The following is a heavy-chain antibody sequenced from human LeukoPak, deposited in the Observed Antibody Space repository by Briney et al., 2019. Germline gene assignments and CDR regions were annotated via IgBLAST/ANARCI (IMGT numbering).Heavy chain of an antibody. D-gene: IGHD3-22*01. J-gene: IGHJ4*02. CDR3: AKSPPYYYDSSGYLYYFDY. CDR1: GFTFSSYA. V-gene: IGHV3-23*01. Sequence: GGSLRLSCAASGFTFSSYAMSWVRQAPGKGLEWVSAISGSGGSTYYADSVKGRFTISRDNSKNTLYLQMNSLRAEDTAVYYCAKSPPYYYDSSGYLYYFDYWGQGTLVTVSS. CDR2: ISGSGGST.